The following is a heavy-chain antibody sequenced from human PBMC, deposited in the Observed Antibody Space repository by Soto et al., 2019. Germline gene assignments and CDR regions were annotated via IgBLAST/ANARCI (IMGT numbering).Heavy chain of an antibody. V-gene: IGHV1-69*02. Sequence: QVQLVQSGAAVKRPGSSVKVSCKASGDTFAFYSINWVRQAPGLGLEWMGRINPILSMSNYAQRFQGRVTMTADKSTSTAYMVLNSLRSEDTAMYYCATSYGSGYRAFDYWGQGALVTVSS. CDR2: INPILSMS. CDR1: GDTFAFYS. D-gene: IGHD3-10*01. J-gene: IGHJ4*02. CDR3: ATSYGSGYRAFDY.